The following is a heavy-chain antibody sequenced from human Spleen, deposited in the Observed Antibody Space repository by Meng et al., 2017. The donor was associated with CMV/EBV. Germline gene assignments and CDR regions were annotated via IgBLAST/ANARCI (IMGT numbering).Heavy chain of an antibody. Sequence: LSWAASGFTFSSYGMHWVRQAPGKGLEWVAVIWYDGSNKYYADSVKGRSTISRDNSKNTLYLQMNSLRAEDTAVYYCARDDYSNYFDYWGQGTLVTVSS. CDR1: GFTFSSYG. J-gene: IGHJ4*02. CDR3: ARDDYSNYFDY. D-gene: IGHD4-11*01. CDR2: IWYDGSNK. V-gene: IGHV3-33*01.